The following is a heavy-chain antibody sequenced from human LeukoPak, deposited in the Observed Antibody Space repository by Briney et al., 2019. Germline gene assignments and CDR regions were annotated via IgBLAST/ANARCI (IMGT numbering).Heavy chain of an antibody. D-gene: IGHD4-17*01. J-gene: IGHJ4*02. Sequence: PSETLSLTCAVYGGSFSGYYWSWIRQPPGKGLEWIGEINHSGSTNYNPSLKSRVTISVDTSKNQFSLKLSSVTAADTAVYYCARGYGQISGWSEGSFGYWGQGTLVTVSS. CDR1: GGSFSGYY. CDR3: ARGYGQISGWSEGSFGY. CDR2: INHSGST. V-gene: IGHV4-34*01.